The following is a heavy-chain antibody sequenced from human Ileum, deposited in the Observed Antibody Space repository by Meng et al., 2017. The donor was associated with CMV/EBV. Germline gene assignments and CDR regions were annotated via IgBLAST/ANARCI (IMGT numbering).Heavy chain of an antibody. CDR1: GFTFSRNW. CDR3: ARITTFGVGLHGMDV. D-gene: IGHD3-3*01. CDR2: INQDGSEI. V-gene: IGHV3-7*01. Sequence: GGSLRLSCEVSGFTFSRNWMAWVRQAPGKGLEWVANINQDGSEIYYVDSVRGRFTISRDNPWNSLYLQMNSLTVEDTGVYYCARITTFGVGLHGMDVWGQGTTVTVSS. J-gene: IGHJ6*02.